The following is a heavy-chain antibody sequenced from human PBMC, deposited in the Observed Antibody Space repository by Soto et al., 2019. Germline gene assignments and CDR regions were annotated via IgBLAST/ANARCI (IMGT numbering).Heavy chain of an antibody. CDR3: AKVFRTMVRGVIEWYYYYGMDV. J-gene: IGHJ6*02. CDR2: ISGSGGST. CDR1: GFTFSSYA. D-gene: IGHD3-10*01. Sequence: GGSLRLSCAASGFTFSSYAMSWVRQAPGKGLEWVSAISGSGGSTYYADSVKGRFTISRDNSKNTLYLQMNSLRAEDTAVYYCAKVFRTMVRGVIEWYYYYGMDVWGQGTTVTVSS. V-gene: IGHV3-23*01.